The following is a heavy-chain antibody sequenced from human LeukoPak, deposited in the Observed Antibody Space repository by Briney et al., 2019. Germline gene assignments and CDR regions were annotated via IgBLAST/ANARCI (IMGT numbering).Heavy chain of an antibody. Sequence: GGSLRLSCAVSGFTVSSNYMSWVHQAPGKGLEWVSVIYIGGSTYYADSVKGRFTISRDNSKNTLYLQINSLRAEDTAVYYCARDSISYGDYVAFDYWGQGTLVIVSS. J-gene: IGHJ4*02. CDR2: IYIGGST. D-gene: IGHD4-17*01. V-gene: IGHV3-66*01. CDR1: GFTVSSNY. CDR3: ARDSISYGDYVAFDY.